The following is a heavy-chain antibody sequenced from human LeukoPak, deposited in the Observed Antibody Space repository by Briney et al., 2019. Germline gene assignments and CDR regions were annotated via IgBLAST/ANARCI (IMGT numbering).Heavy chain of an antibody. CDR2: INWNGGST. V-gene: IGHV3-20*04. CDR3: AREQITIFGVVIMAFDY. CDR1: GFTFDDYG. J-gene: IGHJ4*02. D-gene: IGHD3-3*01. Sequence: GGSLRLSCAASGFTFDDYGMSWVRQAPGKGLEWVSGINWNGGSTGYADSVKGRFTISRDNAKNSLYLQMNSLRAEDTALYYCAREQITIFGVVIMAFDYWGQGTLVTVSS.